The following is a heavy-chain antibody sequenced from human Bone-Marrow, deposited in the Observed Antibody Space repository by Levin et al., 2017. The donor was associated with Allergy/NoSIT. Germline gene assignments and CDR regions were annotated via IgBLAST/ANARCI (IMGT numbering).Heavy chain of an antibody. CDR3: AGGAMVRGGRYYDYVWGSYRYTHYYYGMDV. Sequence: PGGSLRLSCAASGFTFSSYWMSWVRQAPGKGLEWVANIKQDGSEKYYVDSVKGRFTISRDNAKNSLYLQMNSLRAEDTAVYYCAGGAMVRGGRYYDYVWGSYRYTHYYYGMDVWGQGTTVTVSS. V-gene: IGHV3-7*01. J-gene: IGHJ6*02. CDR1: GFTFSSYW. D-gene: IGHD3-16*02. CDR2: IKQDGSEK.